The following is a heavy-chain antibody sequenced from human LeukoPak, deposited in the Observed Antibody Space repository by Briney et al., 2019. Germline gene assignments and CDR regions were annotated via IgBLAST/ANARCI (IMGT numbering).Heavy chain of an antibody. CDR1: GFTFDDYA. Sequence: GRSLRLSCAASGFTFDDYAMHWVRQAPGKGLEWVSGISWNSGSIGYADSVKGRFTISRDNAKNSLYLQMNSLRAEDTALYYCAKAAGMSHPYDYWGQGTLVTVSS. V-gene: IGHV3-9*01. J-gene: IGHJ4*02. CDR2: ISWNSGSI. CDR3: AKAAGMSHPYDY.